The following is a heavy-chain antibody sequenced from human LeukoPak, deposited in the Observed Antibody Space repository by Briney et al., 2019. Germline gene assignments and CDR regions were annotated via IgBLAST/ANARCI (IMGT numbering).Heavy chain of an antibody. CDR2: IYTSGST. CDR1: GGSISSYY. D-gene: IGHD3-3*01. CDR3: ARVTRITIFGVERWAFDY. J-gene: IGHJ4*02. V-gene: IGHV4-4*07. Sequence: SETLSLTCTVSGGSISSYYWSWIRQPAGKGLEWIGRIYTSGSTNYNPPLKSRVTMSVDTSKNQFSLKLSSVTAADTAVYYCARVTRITIFGVERWAFDYWGQGTLVTVSS.